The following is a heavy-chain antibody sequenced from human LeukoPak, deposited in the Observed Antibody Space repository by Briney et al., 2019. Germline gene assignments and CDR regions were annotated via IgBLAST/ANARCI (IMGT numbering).Heavy chain of an antibody. CDR3: AKDASSWRGYYDY. CDR2: ISGSAGST. CDR1: GFIFSTHA. D-gene: IGHD6-13*01. V-gene: IGHV3-23*01. Sequence: PGGSLRLSCAASGFIFSTHAMSWVRQAPGKGLEWVSTISGSAGSTNYADSVRGRFTISRDNSKNTLYLQTNSLRAEDTAVYYCAKDASSWRGYYDYWGQGTLVTVSS. J-gene: IGHJ4*02.